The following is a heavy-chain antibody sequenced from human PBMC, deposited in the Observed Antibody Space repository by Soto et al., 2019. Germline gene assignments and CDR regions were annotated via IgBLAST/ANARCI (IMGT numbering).Heavy chain of an antibody. CDR3: ARANGNYYYYYGMDV. D-gene: IGHD1-1*01. J-gene: IGHJ6*02. V-gene: IGHV1-18*01. Sequence: QVQLVQSGAEVKKPGASVKVSCKASGYSITSYGISWVRQAPGQGLEWMGWISAYNGNTNYAQKVQGRVTMTTDTSXNTAYMELRSLRSGDTAVYYCARANGNYYYYYGMDVWGQGTTVTVSS. CDR2: ISAYNGNT. CDR1: GYSITSYG.